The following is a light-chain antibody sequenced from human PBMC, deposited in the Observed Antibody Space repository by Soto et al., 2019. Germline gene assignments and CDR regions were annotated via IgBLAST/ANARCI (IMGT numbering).Light chain of an antibody. CDR2: GAS. CDR1: QTVGAS. CDR3: QQYGSSSPGT. Sequence: EIVLTQSPVTLSLSPGERATLSCRASQTVGASLAWYQQRPGQAPRLLIYGASTRATGIPDRFSGSGSGTDFTLTISRLEPEDFAVYYCQQYGSSSPGTFGQGTKVDIK. V-gene: IGKV3-20*01. J-gene: IGKJ1*01.